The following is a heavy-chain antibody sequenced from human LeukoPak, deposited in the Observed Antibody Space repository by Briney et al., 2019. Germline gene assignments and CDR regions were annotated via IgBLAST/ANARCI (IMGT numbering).Heavy chain of an antibody. J-gene: IGHJ5*02. CDR1: GFTFSSYA. CDR2: ISGSGGST. V-gene: IGHV3-23*01. Sequence: GGSLRLSCAASGFTFSSYAMSWVRQAPGKGLEWVSAISGSGGSTYYADSVKGRFTISRDNSKNTLYLQMNSLRAEDTAVYYCAKDRFGGNNGLNWFDPWGQGTLVTVSS. D-gene: IGHD3-16*01. CDR3: AKDRFGGNNGLNWFDP.